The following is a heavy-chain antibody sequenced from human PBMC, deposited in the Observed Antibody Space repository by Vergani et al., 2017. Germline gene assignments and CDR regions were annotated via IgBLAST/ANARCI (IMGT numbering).Heavy chain of an antibody. CDR1: GFTFSSYA. CDR3: AKEQSSNGGYSLDY. D-gene: IGHD5-12*01. CDR2: ISGSGGST. J-gene: IGHJ4*02. Sequence: EVQLLESGGGLVQPGGSLRLSCAASGFTFSSYAMSWVRQAPGKGLEWVSAISGSGGSTYYEDSVKGRFTISRDNSKNTLYLQVNSLRGEDTAVYYCAKEQSSNGGYSLDYWGQGTLVTVSS. V-gene: IGHV3-23*01.